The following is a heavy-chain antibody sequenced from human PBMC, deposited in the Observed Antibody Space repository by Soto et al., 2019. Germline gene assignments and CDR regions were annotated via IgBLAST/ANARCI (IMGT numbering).Heavy chain of an antibody. CDR2: IYYSGST. D-gene: IGHD2-2*01. Sequence: QVQLQESGPGLVKPSQTLSLTCTVSGGSISSGGYYWSWIRQHPGKGLEWIGYIYYSGSTYYNPSLKSRVTISLDTSKNQFSRKLRSVTAADTAVYYCARVGGGSSTVLDYWGQGTLVTVSS. CDR3: ARVGGGSSTVLDY. J-gene: IGHJ4*02. CDR1: GGSISSGGYY. V-gene: IGHV4-31*03.